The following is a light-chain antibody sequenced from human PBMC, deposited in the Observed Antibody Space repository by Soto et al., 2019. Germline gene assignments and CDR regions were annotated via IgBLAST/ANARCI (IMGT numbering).Light chain of an antibody. J-gene: IGLJ1*01. CDR3: SSYTGSSTLYV. CDR1: SSDVGTYNY. Sequence: QSVLTQPASVSGSPGQSITISCTGTSSDVGTYNYVSWYQQHPGKAPKVMIYEVTYRPSGVSNRFSGSKSGNTASLTISGLQAEDEADYYCSSYTGSSTLYVFGPGTKGTVL. V-gene: IGLV2-14*01. CDR2: EVT.